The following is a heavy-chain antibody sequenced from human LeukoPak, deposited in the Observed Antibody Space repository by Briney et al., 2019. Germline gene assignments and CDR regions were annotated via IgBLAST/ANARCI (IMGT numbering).Heavy chain of an antibody. CDR3: AREGVVVPAAIGGYGMDV. Sequence: ASVKVSCKASGYTFTGYYMHWVRQAPGQGLEWMGWINPSSGGTNYAQKFQGRVTMTRDTSISTAYMELSRLRSDDTAVYYCAREGVVVPAAIGGYGMDVWGQGTTVTVSS. CDR1: GYTFTGYY. J-gene: IGHJ6*02. V-gene: IGHV1-2*02. D-gene: IGHD2-2*01. CDR2: INPSSGGT.